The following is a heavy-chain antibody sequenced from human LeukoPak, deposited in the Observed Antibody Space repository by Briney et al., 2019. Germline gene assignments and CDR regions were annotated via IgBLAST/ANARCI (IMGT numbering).Heavy chain of an antibody. Sequence: SETLSLTCAVFGGSFSGYYLSWIRQPPGKGLEWIGEINHGGSTNYNPSLKSRVTISVDTSKNQFSLKLSSVTAADTAVYYCARESIAVAGRSDYWGQGTLVTVSS. V-gene: IGHV4-34*01. J-gene: IGHJ4*02. CDR2: INHGGST. CDR3: ARESIAVAGRSDY. D-gene: IGHD6-19*01. CDR1: GGSFSGYY.